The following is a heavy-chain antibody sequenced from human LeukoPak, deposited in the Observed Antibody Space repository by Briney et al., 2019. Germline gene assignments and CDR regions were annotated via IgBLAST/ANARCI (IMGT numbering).Heavy chain of an antibody. V-gene: IGHV1-69*04. D-gene: IGHD4-17*01. CDR3: ARVDPKDYERLDY. Sequence: ASVKVSCKASGYTFTSYGISWVRQAPGQGLEWVGRIIPILGIANYAQKFQGRVTITADKSTSTAYMELSSLRSEDTAVYYCARVDPKDYERLDYWGQGTLVTVSS. CDR1: GYTFTSYG. J-gene: IGHJ4*02. CDR2: IIPILGIA.